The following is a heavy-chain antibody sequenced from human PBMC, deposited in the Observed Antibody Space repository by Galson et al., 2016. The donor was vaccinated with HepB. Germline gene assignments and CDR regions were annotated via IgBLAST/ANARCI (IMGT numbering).Heavy chain of an antibody. CDR1: GLSISSYY. CDR3: ARENSQWPHDAFDI. D-gene: IGHD6-19*01. Sequence: ETLSLTCTVSGLSISSYYWSWIRQPPGKGLEWIGYVYYSGITKYNPSLKSRVTISIDTSKNQFSLRLSSVTAADTAVYYCARENSQWPHDAFDIWGQGSMVTVSS. J-gene: IGHJ3*02. CDR2: VYYSGIT. V-gene: IGHV4-59*01.